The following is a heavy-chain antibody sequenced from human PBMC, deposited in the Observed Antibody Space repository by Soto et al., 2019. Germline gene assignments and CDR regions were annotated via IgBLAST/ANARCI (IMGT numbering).Heavy chain of an antibody. CDR2: ISTTGAL. D-gene: IGHD3-22*01. V-gene: IGHV3-48*01. J-gene: IGHJ4*02. Sequence: GGSLRLSCAASGFTFSTHNLNWVRQAPGKGLEWISYISTTGALFYADSVKGRFIISRDNAKNSLYLQMNSLRAEDTAVYYCAKIEMGYYDSSGYYSPFDYWGQGTLVTVSS. CDR3: AKIEMGYYDSSGYYSPFDY. CDR1: GFTFSTHN.